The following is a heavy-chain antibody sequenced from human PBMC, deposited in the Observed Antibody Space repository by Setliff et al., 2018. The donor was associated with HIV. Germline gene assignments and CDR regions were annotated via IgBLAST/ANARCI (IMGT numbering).Heavy chain of an antibody. CDR2: VNPNSGGT. J-gene: IGHJ6*03. Sequence: ASVKVSCKASGYTFTGHYMHWMRQAPGQGLEWMGWVNPNSGGTNYAQKFQGRVTMTRDTSISTAYMELSRLRSDDTAVYYCARGAPVVTPGYYYYMDVWGKGTTVTVSS. CDR3: ARGAPVVTPGYYYYMDV. D-gene: IGHD2-21*02. CDR1: GYTFTGHY. V-gene: IGHV1-2*02.